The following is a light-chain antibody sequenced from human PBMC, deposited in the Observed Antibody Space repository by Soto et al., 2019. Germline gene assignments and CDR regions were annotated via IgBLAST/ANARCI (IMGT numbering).Light chain of an antibody. J-gene: IGLJ3*02. CDR3: SPYAGSPRV. CDR1: TSDVGIYNL. Sequence: QSALTQPASVSGSPGQSITISCSGTTSDVGIYNLVSWYQQHPGKAPKLVIYEVDQRPSGVSNRFSGSRSGNTASLTVSGRQSEGEADYFCSPYAGSPRVFGGGTKVTVL. V-gene: IGLV2-23*02. CDR2: EVD.